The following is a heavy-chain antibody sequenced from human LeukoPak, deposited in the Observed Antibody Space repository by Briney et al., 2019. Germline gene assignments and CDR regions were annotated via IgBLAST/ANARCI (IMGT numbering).Heavy chain of an antibody. J-gene: IGHJ4*02. Sequence: PSETLSLTCTVSGGSISSSSYYWGWIRQPPGKGLEWIGSIYYSGSTYYNPSLKSRVTISVDTSKNQFSLKLSSVTAADTAVYYCARHHGYYHVHFDYWGQGTLVTVSS. D-gene: IGHD3-22*01. CDR1: GGSISSSSYY. V-gene: IGHV4-39*01. CDR3: ARHHGYYHVHFDY. CDR2: IYYSGST.